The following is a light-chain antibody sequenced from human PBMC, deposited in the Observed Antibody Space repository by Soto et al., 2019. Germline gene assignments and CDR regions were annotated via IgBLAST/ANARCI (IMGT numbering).Light chain of an antibody. CDR3: QSYDNSLSVYV. CDR2: GNS. V-gene: IGLV1-40*01. J-gene: IGLJ1*01. CDR1: SSNIGAHYD. Sequence: QLVLTQPPSVSGAPGQRVTISCTGSSSNIGAHYDVHWYQQLPGTAPKLLIYGNSNRPSGVPDRFSGSKSGTSAPLAITGLQAEDEADYYCQSYDNSLSVYVFGTGTKLTVL.